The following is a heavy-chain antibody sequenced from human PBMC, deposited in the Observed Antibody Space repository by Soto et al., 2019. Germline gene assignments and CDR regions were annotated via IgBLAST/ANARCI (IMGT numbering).Heavy chain of an antibody. CDR2: IYYSGST. Sequence: SETLSLTCTVSGGSVSSGSYYWSWIRQPPGKELEWIGYIYYSGSTNYNPSLKSRVTISVDTSKNQFSLKLSSVTAADTAVYYCARQGFGPLHGLVDVWGQGTTVTVS. CDR3: ARQGFGPLHGLVDV. V-gene: IGHV4-61*01. J-gene: IGHJ6*02. CDR1: GGSVSSGSYY. D-gene: IGHD3-10*01.